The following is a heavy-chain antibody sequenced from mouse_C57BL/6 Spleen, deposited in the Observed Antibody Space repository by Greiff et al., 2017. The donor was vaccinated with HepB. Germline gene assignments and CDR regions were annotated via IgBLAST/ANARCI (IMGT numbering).Heavy chain of an antibody. Sequence: EVQLKESGPGLVKPSQSLSLTCTVTGYSITSGYGWNWIRQFPGNKLEWMGYISYSGSTNYNPYLKSRISITRDTSKNQVFLQLNSVTTEDTATYYCARTARIKYWGQGTTLTVSA. CDR2: ISYSGST. V-gene: IGHV3-2*02. CDR3: ARTARIKY. D-gene: IGHD1-2*01. CDR1: GYSITSGYG. J-gene: IGHJ2*01.